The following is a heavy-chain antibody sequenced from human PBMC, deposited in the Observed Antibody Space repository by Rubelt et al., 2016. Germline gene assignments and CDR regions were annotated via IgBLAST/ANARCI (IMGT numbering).Heavy chain of an antibody. CDR3: ARHPLEYSSLD. V-gene: IGHV1-58*02. CDR2: IVVGSGNT. J-gene: IGHJ4*02. D-gene: IGHD6-6*01. CDR1: GFTFTRST. Sequence: QLVQSGAEVKKPGTSVKVSCKASGFTFTRSTMQWVRQARGQRLEWIGWIVVGSGNTDYAHKFQGRVTITRDMSTSTAYMELSSLRSDDTAVYYCARHPLEYSSLDWGQGTLVTVSS.